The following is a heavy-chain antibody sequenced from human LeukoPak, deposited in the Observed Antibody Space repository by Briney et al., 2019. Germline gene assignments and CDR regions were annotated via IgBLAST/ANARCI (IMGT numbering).Heavy chain of an antibody. V-gene: IGHV3-13*01. D-gene: IGHD3-9*01. J-gene: IGHJ6*02. CDR2: IGTASDT. Sequence: PGGSLRLSCAASGFTFSSYDMHWVRQATGKGLEWVSAIGTASDTYYPGSVKGRFTISRGNAKNSLYLQMNSLRAGDTAVYYCARALYDILTGYYYGMDVWGQGTTVTVSS. CDR3: ARALYDILTGYYYGMDV. CDR1: GFTFSSYD.